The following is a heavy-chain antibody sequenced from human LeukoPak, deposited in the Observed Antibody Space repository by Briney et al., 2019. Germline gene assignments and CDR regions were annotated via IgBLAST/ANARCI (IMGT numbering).Heavy chain of an antibody. CDR2: INHSGST. CDR3: ARAGTGDCSSTSCTVDY. Sequence: SETLSLTCAVYGGSFSGYYWSWIRQPPGKGLEWIGEINHSGSTNYNPSLKSRVTISVDTSKNQFSLKLSSAAAADTAVYYCARAGTGDCSSTSCTVDYWGQGTLVTVSS. V-gene: IGHV4-34*01. D-gene: IGHD2-2*01. J-gene: IGHJ4*02. CDR1: GGSFSGYY.